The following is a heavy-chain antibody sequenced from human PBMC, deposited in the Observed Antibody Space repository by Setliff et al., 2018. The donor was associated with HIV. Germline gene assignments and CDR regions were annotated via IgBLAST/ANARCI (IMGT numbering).Heavy chain of an antibody. CDR1: GGSISSFF. CDR2: ISYSGSI. Sequence: PSETLSLTCTVSGGSISSFFWSWIRQPPGKGLEWIGHISYSGSINYNPSLKSRVTISVDTSKNQFSLKLTSVTAADTAVYYCARRRSPPSGFYSKYYMDVWG. J-gene: IGHJ6*03. D-gene: IGHD3-22*01. CDR3: ARRRSPPSGFYSKYYMDV. V-gene: IGHV4-59*08.